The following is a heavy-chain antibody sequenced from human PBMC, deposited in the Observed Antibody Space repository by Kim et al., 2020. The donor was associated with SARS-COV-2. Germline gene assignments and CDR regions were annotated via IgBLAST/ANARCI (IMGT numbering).Heavy chain of an antibody. CDR1: GYTFTSYY. CDR3: ARPSPYNYDSSGYYEGAFDI. J-gene: IGHJ3*02. CDR2: INPSGGST. Sequence: ASVKVSCKASGYTFTSYYMHWVRQAPGQGLEWMGIINPSGGSTTYARKFQGRVTMTRDTSTSTVYMELSSLRSEDTAVYYCARPSPYNYDSSGYYEGAFDIWGQGTMVTVSS. D-gene: IGHD3-22*01. V-gene: IGHV1-46*01.